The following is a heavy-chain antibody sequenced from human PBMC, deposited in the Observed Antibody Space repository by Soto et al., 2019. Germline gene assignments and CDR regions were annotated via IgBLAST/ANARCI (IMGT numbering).Heavy chain of an antibody. CDR3: ARYCSSTSCSRSSYYYYYGMDV. CDR1: GYTFTSYA. J-gene: IGHJ6*02. V-gene: IGHV1-3*01. CDR2: INAGNGNT. Sequence: ASVKVSCKASGYTFTSYAMHWVRQAPGQRLEWMGWINAGNGNTKYSQKFQGRVTITRDTSAGTAYMELSSLRSEDTAVYYCARYCSSTSCSRSSYYYYYGMDVWGQGTTVTVSS. D-gene: IGHD2-2*01.